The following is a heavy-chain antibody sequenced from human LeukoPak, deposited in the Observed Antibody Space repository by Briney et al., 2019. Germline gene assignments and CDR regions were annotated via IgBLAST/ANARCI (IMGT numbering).Heavy chain of an antibody. D-gene: IGHD3-9*01. J-gene: IGHJ4*02. Sequence: PSETLSLTCAVYGGSFSGYYWNWIRQPPGKGLEWIGEINHGGSTNYNPSLKGRVTISVDTSNKQFSLKLRSVTAADTAVYYCAGSYDIVTGYYAIDYWGQGALVTVST. V-gene: IGHV4-34*01. CDR2: INHGGST. CDR3: AGSYDIVTGYYAIDY. CDR1: GGSFSGYY.